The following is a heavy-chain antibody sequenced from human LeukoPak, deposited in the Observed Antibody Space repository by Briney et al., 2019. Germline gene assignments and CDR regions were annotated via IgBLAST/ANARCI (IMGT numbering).Heavy chain of an antibody. Sequence: GGSLRLSCAASGFALSYYGMHWVRQAPGKGLEWVAVIWYDGTNTYYADSVKGRFTISRDNSKNTLYLQMNSLRAEDTAVYYCAKAVTVTTHYYGMDVWGQGTTVTVSS. CDR2: IWYDGTNT. V-gene: IGHV3-33*06. CDR1: GFALSYYG. J-gene: IGHJ6*02. D-gene: IGHD4-11*01. CDR3: AKAVTVTTHYYGMDV.